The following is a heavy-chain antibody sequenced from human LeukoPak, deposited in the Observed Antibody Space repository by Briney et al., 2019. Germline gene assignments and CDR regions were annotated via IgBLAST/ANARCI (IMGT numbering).Heavy chain of an antibody. Sequence: QPGGSLILSCAASGFTFSSYWMSWVRQAPGKGLEWVANIKQDGSEKYYVDSVKGRFTISRDNAKNSLYLQMNSLRAEDTAVYYCARGWWDYDSRGDLKYYIACWGQGTLVTVSS. CDR1: GFTFSSYW. V-gene: IGHV3-7*04. CDR2: IKQDGSEK. D-gene: IGHD3-22*01. CDR3: ARGWWDYDSRGDLKYYIAC. J-gene: IGHJ4*02.